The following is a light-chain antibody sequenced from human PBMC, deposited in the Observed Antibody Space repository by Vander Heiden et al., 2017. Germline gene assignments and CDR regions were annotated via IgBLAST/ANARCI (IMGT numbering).Light chain of an antibody. J-gene: IGKJ3*01. CDR1: QSVGSSY. CDR2: DAS. Sequence: ELVLTQSPATLSLSPGARATLACGASQSVGSSYLAWYQKKPGLAPRLLIDDASSRATGIPDRLSGSGSGTDFTLTISRLEPEDFAVYYCQQYGSSPFTYGPGTKVDIK. V-gene: IGKV3D-20*01. CDR3: QQYGSSPFT.